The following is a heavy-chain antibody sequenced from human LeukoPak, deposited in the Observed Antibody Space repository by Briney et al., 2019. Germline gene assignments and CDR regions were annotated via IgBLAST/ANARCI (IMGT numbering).Heavy chain of an antibody. J-gene: IGHJ6*02. CDR2: IKQDETEK. V-gene: IGHV3-7*03. Sequence: PGGSLRLSCTASGFTFSNFWMGWVRQAPGKGLEWVANIKQDETEKFYLGSVKGRFTISRDNAKNSLYLQMNSLRVEDTALYYCARYYYGMDVWGQGTTVTVSS. CDR3: ARYYYGMDV. CDR1: GFTFSNFW.